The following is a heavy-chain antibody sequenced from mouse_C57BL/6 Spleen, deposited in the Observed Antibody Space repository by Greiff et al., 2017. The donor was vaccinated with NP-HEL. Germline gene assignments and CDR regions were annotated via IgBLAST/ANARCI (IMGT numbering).Heavy chain of an antibody. CDR2: INPNNGGT. CDR3: AKGSGSFDY. J-gene: IGHJ2*01. CDR1: GYTFTDYN. Sequence: EVKLMESGPELVKPGASVKMSCKASGYTFTDYNMHWVKQSHGKSLEWIGYINPNNGGTSYNQKFKGKATLTVNKSSSTAYMELRSLTSEDSAVYYCAKGSGSFDYWGQGTTLTVSS. D-gene: IGHD1-3*01. V-gene: IGHV1-22*01.